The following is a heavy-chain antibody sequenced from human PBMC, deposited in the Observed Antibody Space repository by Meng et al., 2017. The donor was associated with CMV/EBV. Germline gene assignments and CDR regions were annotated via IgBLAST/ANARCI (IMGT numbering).Heavy chain of an antibody. J-gene: IGHJ5*02. CDR1: GFSLSISGVG. Sequence: SGPTLVKPTQTLTLTCTFSGFSLSISGVGVGWIRQPPGKALEWLALIYWNDDKRYSPSLKSRLTITKDTSKNQVVLTMTNMDPVDTATYYCAHRRLPAAIQDNWFDPWGQGTLVTVSS. CDR2: IYWNDDK. CDR3: AHRRLPAAIQDNWFDP. D-gene: IGHD2-2*02. V-gene: IGHV2-5*01.